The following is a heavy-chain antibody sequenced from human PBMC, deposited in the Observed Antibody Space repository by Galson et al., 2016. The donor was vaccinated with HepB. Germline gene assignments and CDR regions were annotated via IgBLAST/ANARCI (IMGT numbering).Heavy chain of an antibody. CDR2: ISGGGGST. V-gene: IGHV3-23*01. Sequence: SLRLSCAASGFTFNSYAMSWVRQAPGRGLEWVSAISGGGGSTYYADSVKGRFTISRDNSKNTLYLQMKSLRAEDTAVYYCANGGENYYYYYGMDVWGQGTPVTVSS. CDR3: ANGGENYYYYYGMDV. D-gene: IGHD5-24*01. J-gene: IGHJ6*02. CDR1: GFTFNSYA.